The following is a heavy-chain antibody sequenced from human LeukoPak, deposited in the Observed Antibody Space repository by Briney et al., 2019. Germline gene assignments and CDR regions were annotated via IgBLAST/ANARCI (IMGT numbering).Heavy chain of an antibody. CDR1: GGSISSSSYY. CDR3: AREGYYGSGWYYYYYMDV. D-gene: IGHD3-10*01. V-gene: IGHV4-39*07. CDR2: IYYSGST. Sequence: SSETLSLTCTVSGGSISSSSYYWGWIRQPPGKGLEWIGSIYYSGSTYYNPSLKSRVTISVDTSKNQFSLKLSSVTAADTAVYYRAREGYYGSGWYYYYYMDVWGKGTTVTVSS. J-gene: IGHJ6*03.